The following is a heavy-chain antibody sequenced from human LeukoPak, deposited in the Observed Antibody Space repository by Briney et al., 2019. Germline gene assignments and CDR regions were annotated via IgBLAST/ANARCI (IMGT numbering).Heavy chain of an antibody. V-gene: IGHV3-30-3*01. Sequence: GGSLRLSCAASGFTFSSYTMHWVRQAPGKGLEWVAVISYDGSNKYYADSVKGRFTISRDNSKNTPYVQMNSLRDEDTAVYYCARDGDYDFGYYNDGGWFDPWGQGTLVTVSS. D-gene: IGHD3-9*01. J-gene: IGHJ5*02. CDR1: GFTFSSYT. CDR3: ARDGDYDFGYYNDGGWFDP. CDR2: ISYDGSNK.